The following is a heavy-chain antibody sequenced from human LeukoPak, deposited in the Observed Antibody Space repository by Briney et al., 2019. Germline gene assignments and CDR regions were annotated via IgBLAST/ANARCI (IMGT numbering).Heavy chain of an antibody. Sequence: PGGSLRLSCAASGFTFSSYWMGWVRQAPGRGLEWVANIKGDGSEEYYVDSVKGLFTISRDNAKNSLYLHMNSLRAEDTAVYYCAGGQWLVLGDAFDIWGQGTMVTVSS. CDR2: IKGDGSEE. CDR1: GFTFSSYW. CDR3: AGGQWLVLGDAFDI. V-gene: IGHV3-7*04. J-gene: IGHJ3*02. D-gene: IGHD6-19*01.